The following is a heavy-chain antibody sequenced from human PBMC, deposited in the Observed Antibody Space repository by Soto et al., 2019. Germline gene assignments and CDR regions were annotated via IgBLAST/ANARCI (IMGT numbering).Heavy chain of an antibody. CDR1: GFTFITYS. Sequence: SLSLSCAASGFTFITYSMNWVRQAPGKGLEWVSYISSTSTTIYYADSVKGRFTISRDNAKNSLYLQMNSLRDEDTAVYYCARGRYGDYDAFDVWGQGTMVTVSS. D-gene: IGHD4-17*01. CDR3: ARGRYGDYDAFDV. J-gene: IGHJ3*01. CDR2: ISSTSTTI. V-gene: IGHV3-48*02.